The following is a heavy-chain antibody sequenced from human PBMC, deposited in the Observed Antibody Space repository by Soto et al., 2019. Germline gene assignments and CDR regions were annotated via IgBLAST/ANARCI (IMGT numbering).Heavy chain of an antibody. CDR1: GFTFSNYL. Sequence: EVQLVESGGGLVQPGGSLRLSCAASGFTFSNYLMSWVRQAPGKGLEWVANIRQDGSEKYYVASVNGRFTISRDNAKNSLYLQMNSLRADDTAVYYCAREKRANGYFDYWGQGTLVTVSS. V-gene: IGHV3-7*01. J-gene: IGHJ4*02. CDR3: AREKRANGYFDY. D-gene: IGHD6-25*01. CDR2: IRQDGSEK.